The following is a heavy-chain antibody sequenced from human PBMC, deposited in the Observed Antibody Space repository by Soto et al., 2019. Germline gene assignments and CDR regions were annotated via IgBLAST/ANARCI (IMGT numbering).Heavy chain of an antibody. CDR1: GFTFSSNA. Sequence: EVQLLESGGSLVQPGGSLRLSCAASGFTFSSNAMSWVRQAPGKGLEWVSAISGSGGSTYYADSVKGRFTISRDNSKNTLYLQMNSLRAEDTALYYCAKLDGSSGYSLQGYWGQGTLVTVSS. J-gene: IGHJ4*02. CDR3: AKLDGSSGYSLQGY. CDR2: ISGSGGST. V-gene: IGHV3-23*01. D-gene: IGHD3-22*01.